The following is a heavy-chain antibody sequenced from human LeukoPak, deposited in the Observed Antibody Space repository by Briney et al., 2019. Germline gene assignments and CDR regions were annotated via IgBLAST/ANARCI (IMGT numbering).Heavy chain of an antibody. Sequence: QAGGSLRLSRAASGFTFSDYSMNWVRQAPGKGLEWVSYISFSVNTKYYGDSVKGRFTISRDNAKNSLYLHMDSLRAEDTAVYYCARGAYSSGWAYFDHWGQGTLVTVSS. D-gene: IGHD6-19*01. CDR1: GFTFSDYS. CDR2: ISFSVNTK. V-gene: IGHV3-48*04. CDR3: ARGAYSSGWAYFDH. J-gene: IGHJ4*02.